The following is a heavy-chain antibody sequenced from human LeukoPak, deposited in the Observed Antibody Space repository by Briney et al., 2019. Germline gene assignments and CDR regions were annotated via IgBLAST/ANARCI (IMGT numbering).Heavy chain of an antibody. Sequence: ASVNVSCKVSGYTFTSYYMHWVRQAPGQGLDGMGLINPSGGSAHYAQEFRGRVTMTRDTSTSTVYMVLSSLKSEDTAVYYCDSGQIRIAAAGTQGLPTHWGQGTLVTVSS. CDR3: DSGQIRIAAAGTQGLPTH. CDR1: GYTFTSYY. CDR2: INPSGGSA. D-gene: IGHD6-13*01. J-gene: IGHJ4*02. V-gene: IGHV1-46*03.